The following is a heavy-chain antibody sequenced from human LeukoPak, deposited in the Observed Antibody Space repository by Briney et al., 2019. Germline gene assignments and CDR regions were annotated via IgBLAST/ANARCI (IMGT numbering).Heavy chain of an antibody. Sequence: GGSLRLSCAASGFTFSDYYMSWIRQSPGKGLEWVAVISYDGSNKYYADSVKGRFTISRDNSKNTLYLQMNSLRAEDTAVYYCAKDFGKWATVTTSYMDVWGKGTTVTISS. CDR2: ISYDGSNK. CDR3: AKDFGKWATVTTSYMDV. V-gene: IGHV3-30*18. D-gene: IGHD4-17*01. CDR1: GFTFSDYY. J-gene: IGHJ6*03.